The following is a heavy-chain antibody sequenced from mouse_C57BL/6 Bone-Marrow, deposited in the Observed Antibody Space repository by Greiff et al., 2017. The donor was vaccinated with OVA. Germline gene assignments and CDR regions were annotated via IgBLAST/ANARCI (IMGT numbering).Heavy chain of an antibody. CDR2: INPNNGGT. V-gene: IGHV1-26*01. CDR3: ARRRAFYYYGSSNYFDY. Sequence: EVQLQQSGPELVKPGASVKISCKASGYTFTDYYMNWVKQSHGKSLEWIGDINPNNGGTSYNQKFKGKATLTVDKSSSTAYMELRSLTSEDSAVYYCARRRAFYYYGSSNYFDYWGQGTTRTVSS. J-gene: IGHJ2*01. D-gene: IGHD1-1*01. CDR1: GYTFTDYY.